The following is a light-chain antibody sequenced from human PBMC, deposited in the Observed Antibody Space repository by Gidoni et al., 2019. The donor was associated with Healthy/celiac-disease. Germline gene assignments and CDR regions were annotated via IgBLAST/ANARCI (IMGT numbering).Light chain of an antibody. CDR3: QQYYSTPPLT. Sequence: DIVMTQSPDSLAVSLGERATINCKSSQSVLYSSNNKHYLAWYQQKPGQPPKLLIYWASTRESGVPDRVSGSGSGTDFTLPISSLQAEDVAVYYCQQYYSTPPLTFGGGTKVEIK. V-gene: IGKV4-1*01. J-gene: IGKJ4*01. CDR2: WAS. CDR1: QSVLYSSNNKHY.